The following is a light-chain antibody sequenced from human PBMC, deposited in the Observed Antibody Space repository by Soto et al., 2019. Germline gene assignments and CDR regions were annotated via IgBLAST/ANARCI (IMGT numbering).Light chain of an antibody. J-gene: IGKJ4*01. CDR2: GTS. CDR1: QTVRNN. V-gene: IGKV3-15*01. CDR3: QQYYNWPLT. Sequence: ETVMTQFPATLSVSPGERATLSCWASQTVRNNYLAWYQQKPGQAPRLLIYGTSTRVTGIPARFSGSGSGTEFTLTISSLQSEDFAVYYCQQYYNWPLTFGGGTKVDIK.